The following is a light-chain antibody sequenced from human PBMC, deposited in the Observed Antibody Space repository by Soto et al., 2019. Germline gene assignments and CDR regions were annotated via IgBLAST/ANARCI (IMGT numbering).Light chain of an antibody. V-gene: IGKV1-5*01. J-gene: IGKJ3*01. Sequence: SHMSLSPCTLSASVGDRFTITCRHSLSRSSWVCWYQQKPGKAPKLLIYDASNLETGVPSRFSGRGSGRHFTFTSTMVPQEDIVSYCCQQDNSPPVTFGRGTKVDIK. CDR1: LSRSSW. CDR3: QQDNSPPVT. CDR2: DAS.